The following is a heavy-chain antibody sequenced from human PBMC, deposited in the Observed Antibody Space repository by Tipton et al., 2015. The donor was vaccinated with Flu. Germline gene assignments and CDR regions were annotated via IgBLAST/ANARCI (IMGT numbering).Heavy chain of an antibody. CDR2: IYYSENT. J-gene: IGHJ4*02. Sequence: TLSLTCTVSGDSISSSSYYWGWIRQPPGKGLEWIGSIYYSENTYYNPSLKSRVTISVDASKNQFSLNLTSVIAADTAVYYCARSNWKSSTQASVWGQGTLVTVSS. CDR3: ARSNWKSSTQASV. D-gene: IGHD1-20*01. CDR1: GDSISSSSYY. V-gene: IGHV4-39*07.